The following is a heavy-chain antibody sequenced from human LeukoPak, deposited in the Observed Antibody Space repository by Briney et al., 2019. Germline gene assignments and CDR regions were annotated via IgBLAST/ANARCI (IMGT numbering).Heavy chain of an antibody. D-gene: IGHD3-3*01. V-gene: IGHV3-53*01. J-gene: IGHJ4*02. Sequence: GGSLRLSCAASGFIVSNIYMSWVRQAPGKGLEWVSVIYSGGGTHFADSVKGRFTISRDNSKNTLYLQMNSLRAEDTAVYYCATQDGAIGSMAFGNWGQGTLVTVSS. CDR3: ATQDGAIGSMAFGN. CDR2: IYSGGGT. CDR1: GFIVSNIY.